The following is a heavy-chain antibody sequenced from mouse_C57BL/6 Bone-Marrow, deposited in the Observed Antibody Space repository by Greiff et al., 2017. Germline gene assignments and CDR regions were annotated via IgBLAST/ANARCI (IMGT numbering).Heavy chain of an antibody. Sequence: VQRVESGAELVKPGASVKISCKASGYAFSSYWMNWVKQRPGKGLEWIGQIYPGDGDTNYNGKFKGKATLTADKSSSTAYMQLSSLTSEDSAVYFCARYDYYGSSWFAYWGQGTLVTVSA. J-gene: IGHJ3*01. CDR3: ARYDYYGSSWFAY. V-gene: IGHV1-80*01. CDR2: IYPGDGDT. D-gene: IGHD1-1*01. CDR1: GYAFSSYW.